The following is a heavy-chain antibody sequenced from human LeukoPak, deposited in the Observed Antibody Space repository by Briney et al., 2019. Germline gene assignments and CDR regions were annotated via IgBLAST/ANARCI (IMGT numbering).Heavy chain of an antibody. J-gene: IGHJ6*02. V-gene: IGHV4-59*01. CDR2: IYYSGST. D-gene: IGHD3-10*01. CDR1: GGPISSYY. Sequence: SETLSLTCTISGGPISSYYWSWIRQPPGKGLEWIGYIYYSGSTNYNPSLKSRVTISVDTSKNQFSLKLSSVTAADTAVYYCARGNVLLWFGEPRVDGMDVWGQGTTVTVSS. CDR3: ARGNVLLWFGEPRVDGMDV.